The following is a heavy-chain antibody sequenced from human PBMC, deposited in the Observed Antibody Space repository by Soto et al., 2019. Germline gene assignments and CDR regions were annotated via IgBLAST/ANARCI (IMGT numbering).Heavy chain of an antibody. CDR3: ARGPRWLQLQYFQH. Sequence: SETLSLPCTVYGGAFSGYHWNWVRQPPGKGLEWIGEINHSGSTDYNPSLRSRVTMSLDTSKNHFSLKLSSVTAADTAVYYCARGPRWLQLQYFQHWGQGALVTVSS. J-gene: IGHJ1*01. CDR2: INHSGST. D-gene: IGHD5-12*01. V-gene: IGHV4-34*01. CDR1: GGAFSGYH.